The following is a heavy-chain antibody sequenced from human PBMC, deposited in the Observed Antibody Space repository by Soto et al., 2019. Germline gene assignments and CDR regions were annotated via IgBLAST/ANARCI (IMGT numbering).Heavy chain of an antibody. Sequence: PGGSLRLSCAASGFTFSSYSMNWVRQAPGKGLEWVSSISSSSSYIYYADSVKGRFTISRDNAKNSLYLQMNSLRAEDTAVYYCASKLGQDDAFDIWGQGTMVTVSS. D-gene: IGHD3-16*01. CDR1: GFTFSSYS. J-gene: IGHJ3*02. CDR2: ISSSSSYI. CDR3: ASKLGQDDAFDI. V-gene: IGHV3-21*01.